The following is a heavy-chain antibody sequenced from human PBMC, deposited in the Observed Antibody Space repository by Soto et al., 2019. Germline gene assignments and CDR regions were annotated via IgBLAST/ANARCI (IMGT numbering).Heavy chain of an antibody. CDR2: IYSGGST. CDR3: ATLGIVVLPAAILGSDVDLDV. CDR1: GFTVSSNY. D-gene: IGHD2-2*01. V-gene: IGHV3-53*02. J-gene: IGHJ6*02. Sequence: EVQLVETGGGLIQPGGSLRLSCAASGFTVSSNYMSWVRQAPGKGLEWVSVIYSGGSTYYADSVKGRFTISRDNSKNTLYLQMNSLRAEDTAVYYCATLGIVVLPAAILGSDVDLDVWGQGTTVTVSS.